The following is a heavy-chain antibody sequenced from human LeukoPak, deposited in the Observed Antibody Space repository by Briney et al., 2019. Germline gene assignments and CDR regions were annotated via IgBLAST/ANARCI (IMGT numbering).Heavy chain of an antibody. D-gene: IGHD6-19*01. Sequence: GGSLRLSCAASGFTFSSYAMHWVRQAPGKGLEWVAVISYDGSNKYYADSVKGRFTISRDNSKNTLYLQMNSLRAEDTAVYYCARGLQWLPDYWGQGTLVTVSS. CDR1: GFTFSSYA. V-gene: IGHV3-30-3*01. J-gene: IGHJ4*02. CDR3: ARGLQWLPDY. CDR2: ISYDGSNK.